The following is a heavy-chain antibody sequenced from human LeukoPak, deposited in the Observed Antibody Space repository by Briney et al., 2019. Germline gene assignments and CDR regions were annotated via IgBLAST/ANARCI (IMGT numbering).Heavy chain of an antibody. D-gene: IGHD4/OR15-4a*01. CDR3: AKDQGIDYGDQLHY. J-gene: IGHJ4*02. Sequence: GGSLRLSCAASGFTCRNYAMTWVRQAPGKGLEWVSGISGGGVRTYYGDSGKGRFTISRDNSKNTLYLQMNNLRAEDTAVYYCAKDQGIDYGDQLHYWGQGTLVTVSS. CDR2: ISGGGVRT. V-gene: IGHV3-23*01. CDR1: GFTCRNYA.